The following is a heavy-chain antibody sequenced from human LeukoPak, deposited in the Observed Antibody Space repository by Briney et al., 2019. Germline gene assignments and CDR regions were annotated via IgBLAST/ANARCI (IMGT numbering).Heavy chain of an antibody. Sequence: ASVKVSCKASGYRFSDNYVHWVRQAPGQGLEHMGWINPKSGDTHFSQRFKGRVTMTTDTSINTAYMEMRKLRSDDTAVYYCARGKDDSTGHYDAFYIWGHGTMVTVSS. V-gene: IGHV1-2*02. D-gene: IGHD3-22*01. CDR1: GYRFSDNY. CDR3: ARGKDDSTGHYDAFYI. CDR2: INPKSGDT. J-gene: IGHJ3*02.